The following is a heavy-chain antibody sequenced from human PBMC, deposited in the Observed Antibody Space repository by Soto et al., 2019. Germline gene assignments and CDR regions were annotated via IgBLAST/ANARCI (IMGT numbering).Heavy chain of an antibody. CDR3: ASIAAPGTTHFDF. V-gene: IGHV4-39*01. Sequence: SETLSLTCTVSGGSLGSSSYYWGWIRQSPGKGLEWIGNIYYSGNTFYNPSLKSRVTISVDTSKNQFYLLLSSVTDADTAIFYCASIAAPGTTHFDFWGQGTLVTVSS. J-gene: IGHJ4*02. CDR1: GGSLGSSSYY. CDR2: IYYSGNT. D-gene: IGHD6-13*01.